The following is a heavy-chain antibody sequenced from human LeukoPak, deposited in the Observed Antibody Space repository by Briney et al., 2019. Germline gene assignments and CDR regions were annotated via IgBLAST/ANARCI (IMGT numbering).Heavy chain of an antibody. V-gene: IGHV1-18*01. J-gene: IGHJ4*02. Sequence: GASVKVSCKASGYTFTTYSFSWVRQAPGQGLEWMGWISAYNGNTNYAQKFQGRVTMTTDTSTSTAYMELRSLRSDDTAVYYCARDRGSYYYDSSGGLDYWGQGTLVTVSS. CDR2: ISAYNGNT. CDR3: ARDRGSYYYDSSGGLDY. D-gene: IGHD3-22*01. CDR1: GYTFTTYS.